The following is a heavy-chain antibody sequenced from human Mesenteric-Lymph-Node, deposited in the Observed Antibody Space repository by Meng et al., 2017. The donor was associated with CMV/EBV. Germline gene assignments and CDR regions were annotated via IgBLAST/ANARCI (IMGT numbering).Heavy chain of an antibody. CDR1: GGSISSYY. CDR2: TYYSGST. V-gene: IGHV4-59*01. CDR3: ARGEGYCSSTSCCPYYYYGMDV. D-gene: IGHD2-2*01. Sequence: SETLSLTCTVSGGSISSYYWSWIRQPPGKGLEWIGYTYYSGSTNYNPSLKSRVTISVDTSKNQFSLKLSSVTAADTAVYYCARGEGYCSSTSCCPYYYYGMDVWGQGTTVTVSS. J-gene: IGHJ6*02.